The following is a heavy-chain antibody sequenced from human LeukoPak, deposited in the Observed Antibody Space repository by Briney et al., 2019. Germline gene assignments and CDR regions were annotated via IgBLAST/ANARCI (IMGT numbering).Heavy chain of an antibody. V-gene: IGHV4-39*01. CDR2: IYFSGST. Sequence: SEALSLTCTVSGGSISNSHYYWAWVRQPPGGGLEWIGSIYFSGSTYYDPSLKSRVIISVDTSKNQFSLKMSSVTAADTAVYYCARRQKLNNSDGYYFDYWGQGILVTVSS. D-gene: IGHD4-23*01. CDR1: GGSISNSHYY. J-gene: IGHJ4*02. CDR3: ARRQKLNNSDGYYFDY.